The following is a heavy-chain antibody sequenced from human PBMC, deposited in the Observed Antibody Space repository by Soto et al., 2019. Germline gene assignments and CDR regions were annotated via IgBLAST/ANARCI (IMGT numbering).Heavy chain of an antibody. D-gene: IGHD3-16*01. Sequence: ASVKVSCKASGYTFTGYYMHWVRQAPGQGLEWMGWINPNSGGTNYAQKFQGRVTMTRDTSISTAYMELSRLGSDDTAVYYCARDLESSTFGGVTFFFDYWGQGTLVTVSS. CDR1: GYTFTGYY. CDR3: ARDLESSTFGGVTFFFDY. CDR2: INPNSGGT. J-gene: IGHJ4*02. V-gene: IGHV1-2*02.